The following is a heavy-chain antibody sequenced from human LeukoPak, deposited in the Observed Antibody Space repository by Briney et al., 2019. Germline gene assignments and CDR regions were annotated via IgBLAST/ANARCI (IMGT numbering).Heavy chain of an antibody. CDR1: GLTFSTYS. Sequence: GGSLRLSCGASGLTFSTYSMNWVRQAPGKGLEWVSYISSDSGTRYYADSVKGRFTISRDNSKNTLYLQMNSLRTEDTGLYYCTKDGSNIDRRGYYNWFDPWGQGTLVAISS. D-gene: IGHD5-12*01. V-gene: IGHV3-48*01. CDR2: ISSDSGTR. J-gene: IGHJ5*02. CDR3: TKDGSNIDRRGYYNWFDP.